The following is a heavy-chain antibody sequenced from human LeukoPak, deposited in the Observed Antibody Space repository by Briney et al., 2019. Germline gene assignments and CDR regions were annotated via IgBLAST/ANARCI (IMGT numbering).Heavy chain of an antibody. V-gene: IGHV1-2*02. D-gene: IGHD3-22*01. CDR3: ARDSSGYYFKSSWYFDL. Sequence: ASVKVSCKASGYTFTGYYMHWVRQAPGQGLEWMGWINPDSGGTNYAQKFQGRVTMTRDTSISTAYMELSRLRSDDTAVYYCARDSSGYYFKSSWYFDLWGRGTLVTVSS. J-gene: IGHJ2*01. CDR1: GYTFTGYY. CDR2: INPDSGGT.